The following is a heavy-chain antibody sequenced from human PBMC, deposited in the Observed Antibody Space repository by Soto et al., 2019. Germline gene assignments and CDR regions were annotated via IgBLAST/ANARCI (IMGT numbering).Heavy chain of an antibody. D-gene: IGHD3-10*01. V-gene: IGHV2-70*12. J-gene: IGHJ5*02. CDR2: IDWDDDK. CDR1: GFSLSTSGMC. Sequence: SGPTLVNPTQTLTLTCTFSGFSLSTSGMCVSWIRQPPGKALEWLALIDWDDDKYYSTSLKTRLTISKDTSKNQVVLTMTNMDPVDTATYYCAHRYYGSGIHPRFNWFDPWGQGTLVTVSS. CDR3: AHRYYGSGIHPRFNWFDP.